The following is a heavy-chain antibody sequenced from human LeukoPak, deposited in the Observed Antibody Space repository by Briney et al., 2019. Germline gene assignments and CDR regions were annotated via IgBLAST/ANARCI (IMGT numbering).Heavy chain of an antibody. CDR2: INSDGRRT. CDR3: AREVEVVPATMGAYYYYYMDV. Sequence: GGSLRLSCAASGFTISNHWMHWVRQAPGKGLVWVSRINSDGRRTSYADSVKGRFTISRDNAKNTLYLQMNGLRPDDTAVYYCAREVEVVPATMGAYYYYYMDVWGKGTTVTVSS. CDR1: GFTISNHW. D-gene: IGHD2-2*01. J-gene: IGHJ6*03. V-gene: IGHV3-74*01.